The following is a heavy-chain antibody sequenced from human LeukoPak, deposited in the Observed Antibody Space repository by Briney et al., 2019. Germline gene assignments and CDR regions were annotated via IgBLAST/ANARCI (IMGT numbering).Heavy chain of an antibody. J-gene: IGHJ5*02. D-gene: IGHD2-2*01. CDR3: ARGYCTSTNCNNWFDP. V-gene: IGHV3-53*01. Sequence: GGSLRLSCTVSGFTVSSNSMSWVRQAPGKGLEWVSFIYSGGNTHYSDSVKGRFTISRDNSRNVLYLQMNSLRADDAAIYYCARGYCTSTNCNNWFDPWGQGALVTVSS. CDR2: IYSGGNT. CDR1: GFTVSSNS.